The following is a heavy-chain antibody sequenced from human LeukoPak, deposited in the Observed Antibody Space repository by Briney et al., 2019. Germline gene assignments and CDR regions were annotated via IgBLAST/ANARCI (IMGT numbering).Heavy chain of an antibody. V-gene: IGHV3-11*01. CDR2: ICSSGNTI. CDR1: GFTFIDYF. J-gene: IGHJ5*02. D-gene: IGHD5-24*01. CDR3: ARGLHNLGYCFDR. Sequence: GGSLRLSCAPSGFTFIDYFMCWVRPAPGEGLGRGSYICSSGNTIYYADSVKGRFTISGDNDKNSMYLQMNSLRAEDTAVCYCARGLHNLGYCFDRWGQGTLVTVSS.